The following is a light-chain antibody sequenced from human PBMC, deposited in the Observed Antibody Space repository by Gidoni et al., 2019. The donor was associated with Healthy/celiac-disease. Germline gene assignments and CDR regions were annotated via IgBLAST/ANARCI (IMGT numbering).Light chain of an antibody. J-gene: IGKJ1*01. Sequence: IQMAQSPSTLSASVGDSVTITCQASQSSSSWLAWYQQKPGKAPQLLIYTASSLESGVPSRFSGSGSGTEFTLTISSLQPDDFATYYCQQYNSYPWTFGQGTKVEIK. CDR3: QQYNSYPWT. CDR2: TAS. V-gene: IGKV1-5*03. CDR1: QSSSSW.